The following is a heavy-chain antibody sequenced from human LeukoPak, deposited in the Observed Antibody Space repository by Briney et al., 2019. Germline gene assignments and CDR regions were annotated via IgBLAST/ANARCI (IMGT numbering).Heavy chain of an antibody. V-gene: IGHV4-59*08. J-gene: IGHJ4*02. CDR2: IYYTGT. Sequence: SETLSLTCSVSGGSVTDYYWSWIRQSPGKGLEWIGYIYYTGTSYNPSLKSRVTISADTSKNQFSLKLTSVTAADTAVYYCARGRDILTGYADYWGQGTLVTVSS. CDR1: GGSVTDYY. D-gene: IGHD3-9*01. CDR3: ARGRDILTGYADY.